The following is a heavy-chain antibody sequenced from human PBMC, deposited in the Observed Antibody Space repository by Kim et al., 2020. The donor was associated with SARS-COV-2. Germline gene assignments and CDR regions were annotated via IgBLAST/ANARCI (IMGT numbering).Heavy chain of an antibody. J-gene: IGHJ6*02. Sequence: GGSLRLSCAASGFTFTNNAMSWVRQAPGKGLEWVSGISDSGSSTYYAESVKGRFTISRDNSKNTLYLHMNSLRAEDTAVYYCATSVTVGYLYAMDVWGQGTTVTVSS. CDR2: ISDSGSST. D-gene: IGHD3-22*01. V-gene: IGHV3-23*01. CDR1: GFTFTNNA. CDR3: ATSVTVGYLYAMDV.